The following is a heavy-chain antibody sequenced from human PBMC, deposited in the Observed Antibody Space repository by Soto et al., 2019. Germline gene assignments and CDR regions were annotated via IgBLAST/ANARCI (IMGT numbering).Heavy chain of an antibody. CDR3: ARELERRGGWFDP. Sequence: EVPLVESGGGLVQPGGSLRLSCAASGFTFSSYSMNWVRQAPGKGLEWVSSISSSSSYVYYADSVKGRFTISRDNANNSLYLQRNSLRAEDTAVYYCARELERRGGWFDPWGQGTLVTVSS. D-gene: IGHD1-1*01. J-gene: IGHJ5*02. V-gene: IGHV3-21*01. CDR2: ISSSSSYV. CDR1: GFTFSSYS.